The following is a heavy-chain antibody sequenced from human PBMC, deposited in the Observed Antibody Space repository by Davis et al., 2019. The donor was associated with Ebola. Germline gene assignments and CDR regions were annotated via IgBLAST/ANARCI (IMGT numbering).Heavy chain of an antibody. V-gene: IGHV1-46*03. Sequence: AASVKVSCKASGYTFTNYYMHWVRQAPGQGLEWVGRINPHSGGADFAQKFQGRVTVTRDTSTTTVYMDLSSLRSEDTALYYCTTPGGQDSGYDVFDIWGQGTMVTVSS. J-gene: IGHJ3*02. CDR3: TTPGGQDSGYDVFDI. CDR1: GYTFTNYY. D-gene: IGHD5-12*01. CDR2: INPHSGGA.